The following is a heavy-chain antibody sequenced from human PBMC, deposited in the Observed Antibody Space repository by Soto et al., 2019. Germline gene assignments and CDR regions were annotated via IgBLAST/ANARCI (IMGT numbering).Heavy chain of an antibody. CDR1: GFTFSNAW. J-gene: IGHJ6*02. D-gene: IGHD3-16*01. CDR2: IKSKTDGGTT. Sequence: GGSLRLSCAASGFTFSNAWMSWVRQAPGKGLEWVGRIKSKTDGGTTDYAAPVKGRFTISRDDSKNTLYLQMNSLKTEDTAVYYCTTGDPMDYYYYYGMDVWGQGTTVTSP. V-gene: IGHV3-15*01. CDR3: TTGDPMDYYYYYGMDV.